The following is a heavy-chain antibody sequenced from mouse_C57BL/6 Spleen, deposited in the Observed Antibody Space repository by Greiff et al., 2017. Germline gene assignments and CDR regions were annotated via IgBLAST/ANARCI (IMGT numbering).Heavy chain of an antibody. V-gene: IGHV1-80*01. CDR2: IHPGNGDT. CDR1: GYAFSSYW. Sequence: QVQLQQSWAELVKPGASVKISCKASGYAFSSYWMTWVKQRPGKGLEWIGQIHPGNGDTNYNGKFKGKATLTVDQSTSTAYMQLSSLTSEDSAVYVCARKVNYGSSYNWYFDVWGTGTTVTVSS. CDR3: ARKVNYGSSYNWYFDV. D-gene: IGHD1-1*01. J-gene: IGHJ1*03.